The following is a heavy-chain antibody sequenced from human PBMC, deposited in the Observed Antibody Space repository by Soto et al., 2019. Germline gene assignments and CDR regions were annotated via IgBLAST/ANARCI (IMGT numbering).Heavy chain of an antibody. Sequence: QVQLQQWGAGLLKPSETLSLTCAVHGGSFSGYYWTWIRQAPGKGLAWIGEIDHSGGTNYNSSLKSRVSISVHTSKSQFSLILLSVTAADTAVYYCARDRQYSHFWSGYQYEGPYGMDVWGQGTTVTVSS. D-gene: IGHD3-3*02. CDR2: IDHSGGT. V-gene: IGHV4-34*02. J-gene: IGHJ6*02. CDR1: GGSFSGYY. CDR3: ARDRQYSHFWSGYQYEGPYGMDV.